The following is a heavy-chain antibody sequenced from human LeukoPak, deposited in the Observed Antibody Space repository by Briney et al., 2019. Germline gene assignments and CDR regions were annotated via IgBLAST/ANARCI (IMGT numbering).Heavy chain of an antibody. CDR3: AKSLGGGYSYVLFDY. V-gene: IGHV3-21*01. Sequence: GGSLRLSCAASGFTFSSYSMNWVRQAPGKGLEWVSSISSSSSYIYYADSVKGRFTISRDDAKNSLYLQMNSLRAEDTAVYYCAKSLGGGYSYVLFDYWGQGTLVTVSS. CDR1: GFTFSSYS. J-gene: IGHJ4*02. CDR2: ISSSSSYI. D-gene: IGHD5-18*01.